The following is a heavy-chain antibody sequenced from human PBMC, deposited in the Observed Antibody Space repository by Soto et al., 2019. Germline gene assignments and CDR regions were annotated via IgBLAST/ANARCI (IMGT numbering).Heavy chain of an antibody. CDR1: GGSISSSSYY. V-gene: IGHV4-39*01. CDR2: IYYSGST. D-gene: IGHD6-13*01. CDR3: ARHGSSSWSDYYYYGMDV. J-gene: IGHJ6*02. Sequence: SETLSLTCTVSGGSISSSSYYWGWIRQPPGKGLEWIGSIYYSGSTYYNPSLKSRVTISVDTSKNQFSLKLSSVTAADTAVYYCARHGSSSWSDYYYYGMDVWGQGTTVTVPS.